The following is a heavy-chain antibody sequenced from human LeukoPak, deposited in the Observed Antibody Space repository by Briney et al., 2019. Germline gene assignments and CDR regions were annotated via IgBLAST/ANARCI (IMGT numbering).Heavy chain of an antibody. Sequence: SETLSLTCTVSGGSISGYYWSWIRQPPGKGLEWIGEINHSGSTNYNPSLKSRVTISVDTSKNQFSLKLSSVTAADTAVYYCASLDGYSGYWGQGTLVTVSS. V-gene: IGHV4-34*01. CDR1: GGSISGYY. J-gene: IGHJ4*02. CDR2: INHSGST. D-gene: IGHD5-24*01. CDR3: ASLDGYSGY.